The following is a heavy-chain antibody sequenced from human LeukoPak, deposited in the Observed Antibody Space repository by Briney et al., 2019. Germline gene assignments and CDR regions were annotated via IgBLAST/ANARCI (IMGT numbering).Heavy chain of an antibody. D-gene: IGHD6-13*01. CDR2: IYHSGST. Sequence: SETLSLTCAVSGGSISSSNWWTWVRQPPGKGLEWIGEIYHSGSTNYNPTLKSRVTISVDKSKNQFSLRLSSVTAADTAVYYCARGAAAAGSLWYFDLWGRGTLVTVSS. V-gene: IGHV4-4*02. CDR3: ARGAAAAGSLWYFDL. J-gene: IGHJ2*01. CDR1: GGSISSSNW.